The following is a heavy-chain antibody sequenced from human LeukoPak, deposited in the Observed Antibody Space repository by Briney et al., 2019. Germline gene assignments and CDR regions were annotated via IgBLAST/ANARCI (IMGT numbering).Heavy chain of an antibody. CDR3: ARARGDSHAYYYYYYMDV. J-gene: IGHJ6*03. V-gene: IGHV4-59*01. CDR1: GFTFSSYW. D-gene: IGHD2-21*02. CDR2: IYYSGST. Sequence: GSLRLSCAASGFTFSSYWMSWVRQAPGKGLEWIGYIYYSGSTNYNPSLKSRVTISVDTSKNQFSLKLSSVTAADTAVYYCARARGDSHAYYYYYYMDVWGKGTTVTISS.